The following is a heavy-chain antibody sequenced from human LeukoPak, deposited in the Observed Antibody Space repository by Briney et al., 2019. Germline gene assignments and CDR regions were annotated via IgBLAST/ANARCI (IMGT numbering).Heavy chain of an antibody. J-gene: IGHJ4*02. V-gene: IGHV3-30*04. CDR2: ISYDGSNK. CDR1: GFTFGDYA. Sequence: PGRSLRLSCTASGFTFGDYAMSWVRQAPGKGLEWVAVISYDGSNKYYADSVKGRFTISRDNSKNTLYLQMNSLRAEDTAVYYCARPYYDFWTPFDYWGQGTLVTVSS. D-gene: IGHD3-3*01. CDR3: ARPYYDFWTPFDY.